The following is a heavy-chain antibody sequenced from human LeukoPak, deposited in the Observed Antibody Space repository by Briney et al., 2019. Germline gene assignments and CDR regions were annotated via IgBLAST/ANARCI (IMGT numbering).Heavy chain of an antibody. Sequence: PSETLSLTCTVSGGSISSYYWSWIRQPPGKGLEWIGYIYYSGSTNYNPSLKSRVTISVDTSKNQFSLRLSSVTAADTAVYYCARYGRYSSSYYYYMDVWGKGTTVTVSS. CDR3: ARYGRYSSSYYYYMDV. J-gene: IGHJ6*03. V-gene: IGHV4-59*01. CDR2: IYYSGST. D-gene: IGHD6-13*01. CDR1: GGSISSYY.